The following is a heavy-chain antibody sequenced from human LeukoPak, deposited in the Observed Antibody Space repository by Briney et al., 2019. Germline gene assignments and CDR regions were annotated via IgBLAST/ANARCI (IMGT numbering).Heavy chain of an antibody. V-gene: IGHV3-30-3*01. CDR1: GFTFSSYA. D-gene: IGHD3-22*01. Sequence: GGSLRLSCAASGFTFSSYAMHWVRQAPGKGLEWVAVISYDGSNKYYADSVKGRFTISRDNSKNTLYLQMNSLRAEDTAVYYCAKVRGYYYDSSGYSYFDYWGQGTLSPSPQ. CDR3: AKVRGYYYDSSGYSYFDY. CDR2: ISYDGSNK. J-gene: IGHJ4*02.